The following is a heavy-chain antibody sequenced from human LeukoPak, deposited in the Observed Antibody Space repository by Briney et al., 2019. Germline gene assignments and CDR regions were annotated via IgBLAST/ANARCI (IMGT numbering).Heavy chain of an antibody. V-gene: IGHV3-23*01. CDR2: LSGGGTP. Sequence: GGSLRLSCAASGFSFTDFAMNWVRQPPGKGLEWVSSLSGGGTPSYADSVKGRFTISRDNSKNTLYLQMNSLRAEDTAVYYCAKEEGYCSSTSCLYYFDYWGQGTLVTVSS. CDR1: GFSFTDFA. J-gene: IGHJ4*02. CDR3: AKEEGYCSSTSCLYYFDY. D-gene: IGHD2-2*01.